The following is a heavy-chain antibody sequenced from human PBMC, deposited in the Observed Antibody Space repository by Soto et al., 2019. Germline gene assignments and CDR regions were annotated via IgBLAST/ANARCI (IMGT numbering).Heavy chain of an antibody. CDR3: ARAHDYYYYYGMDV. CDR2: IYYSGST. CDR1: GGSIGSGDYY. Sequence: PSETLSLTCTVSGGSIGSGDYYWSWIRQPPGKGLEWIGYIYYSGSTYYNPSLKSRVTISVDTSKNQFSLKLSSVTAADTAVYYCARAHDYYYYYGMDVWGQGTTVTVSS. V-gene: IGHV4-30-4*01. J-gene: IGHJ6*02.